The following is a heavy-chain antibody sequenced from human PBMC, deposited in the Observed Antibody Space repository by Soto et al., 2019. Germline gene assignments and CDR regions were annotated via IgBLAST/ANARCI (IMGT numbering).Heavy chain of an antibody. CDR1: GYTFTGYY. D-gene: IGHD2-21*01. CDR3: ARGSYCGGDCQIKGDWFDP. Sequence: ASVKVSCTASGYTFTGYYMHWVRQAPGQGLEWMGWINPNSGGTNYAQKFQGWVTMTRDTSISTAYMELSRLRSDDTAVYYCARGSYCGGDCQIKGDWFDPWGQGTLVTVSS. J-gene: IGHJ5*02. CDR2: INPNSGGT. V-gene: IGHV1-2*04.